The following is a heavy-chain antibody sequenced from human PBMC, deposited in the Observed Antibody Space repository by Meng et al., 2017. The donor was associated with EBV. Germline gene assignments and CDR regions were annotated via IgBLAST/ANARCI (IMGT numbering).Heavy chain of an antibody. CDR2: FYSVAAT. CDR1: GGSISTPNYY. CDR3: VRGYDYGDYVDY. V-gene: IGHV4-39*07. J-gene: IGHJ4*02. Sequence: LQLQESGPALVKPSETLSLICTVSGGSISTPNYYWGWTRQPPGKGLEWIGTFYSVAATFYNPSLKSRLTISVDTSKNQFSLRLSSVTAADTAIYYCVRGYDYGDYVDYWGQGTLVTVSS. D-gene: IGHD4-17*01.